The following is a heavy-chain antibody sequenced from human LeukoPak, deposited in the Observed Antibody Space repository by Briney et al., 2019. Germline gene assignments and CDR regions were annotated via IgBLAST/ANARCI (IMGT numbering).Heavy chain of an antibody. J-gene: IGHJ6*02. CDR2: IKQDGSEK. CDR1: GFTFSSYA. Sequence: PGGSLRLSCAASGFTFSSYAMSWVRQAPGKGLEWVANIKQDGSEKYYVDSVKGRFTISRDNAKNSLYLQMNSLRAEDTAVYYCARGKYNWNDEVHYYYYGMDVWGQGTTVTVSS. CDR3: ARGKYNWNDEVHYYYYGMDV. V-gene: IGHV3-7*01. D-gene: IGHD1-20*01.